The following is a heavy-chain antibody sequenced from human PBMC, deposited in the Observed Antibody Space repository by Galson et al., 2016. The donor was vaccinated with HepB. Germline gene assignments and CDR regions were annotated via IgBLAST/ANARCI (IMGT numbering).Heavy chain of an antibody. CDR2: ISGSGGST. V-gene: IGHV3-23*01. J-gene: IGHJ4*02. CDR3: AKGFGATYYDILTGNDG. CDR1: GFALGGYA. D-gene: IGHD3-9*01. Sequence: SLRLSCAASGFALGGYAMSWVSQAPGKGLEWVSGISGSGGSTYYADSVKGRFSISRDNLKNTLDRQMNSLRAEDTAVYYCAKGFGATYYDILTGNDGWGQGTLVTVSS.